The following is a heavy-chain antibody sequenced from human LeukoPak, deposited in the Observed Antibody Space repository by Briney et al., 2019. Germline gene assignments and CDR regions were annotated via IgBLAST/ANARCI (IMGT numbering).Heavy chain of an antibody. D-gene: IGHD3-22*01. V-gene: IGHV3-7*01. CDR1: GFTFSSYW. CDR2: IKQDGSEK. CDR3: ASPLYYYDSSGYYYRDY. J-gene: IGHJ4*02. Sequence: GGSLRLSCAASGFTFSSYWMSWVRQAPGKGLEWVANIKQDGSEKYYVDSVKGRFTISRDNAKNSLYLQMNSLRAEDTAVYYCASPLYYYDSSGYYYRDYWGQGTLVTVSS.